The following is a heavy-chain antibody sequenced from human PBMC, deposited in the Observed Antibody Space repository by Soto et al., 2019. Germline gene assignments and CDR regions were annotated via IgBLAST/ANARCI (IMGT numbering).Heavy chain of an antibody. Sequence: SETLSLTCAVSGYSISSGYYWGWIRQPPGKGLEWIGSIYHSGSTYYNPSLKSRVTISVDTSKNQFSLKLSSVTAADTAVYYCARDLDDFWSGKPQGDFDPWGQGTLVTVSS. J-gene: IGHJ5*02. CDR2: IYHSGST. D-gene: IGHD3-3*01. CDR1: GYSISSGYY. CDR3: ARDLDDFWSGKPQGDFDP. V-gene: IGHV4-38-2*02.